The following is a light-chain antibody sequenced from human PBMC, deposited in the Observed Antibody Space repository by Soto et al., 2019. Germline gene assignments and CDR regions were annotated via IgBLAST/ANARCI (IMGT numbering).Light chain of an antibody. V-gene: IGKV3-20*01. J-gene: IGKJ2*01. Sequence: EIVLTQSPGTLSLSPGERATLSCRASQSVSSSYLAWYQQKPGQAPRVLIHGASSRATGIPDRFSGSGSGTACTLTISRLEPEDFAVYFCQQYGNPPPNAFGQGTKVEIK. CDR1: QSVSSSY. CDR3: QQYGNPPPNA. CDR2: GAS.